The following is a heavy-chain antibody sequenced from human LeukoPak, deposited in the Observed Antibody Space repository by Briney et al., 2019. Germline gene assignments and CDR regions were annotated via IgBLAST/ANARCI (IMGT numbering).Heavy chain of an antibody. CDR1: GGSISSGGYY. Sequence: SETLSLTCTVSGGSISSGGYYWTWIRQHPGKGPEGIGYIYYSGSTYYNPSLKSRLTMSVDTSKNHFSLKLSSVTAADTGVYYCARWRYCGGDCYPSAFDIWGQGTMVTVAS. V-gene: IGHV4-31*03. CDR2: IYYSGST. J-gene: IGHJ3*02. D-gene: IGHD2-21*02. CDR3: ARWRYCGGDCYPSAFDI.